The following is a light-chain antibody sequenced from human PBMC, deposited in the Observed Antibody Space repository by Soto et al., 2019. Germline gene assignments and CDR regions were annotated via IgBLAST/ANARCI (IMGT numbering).Light chain of an antibody. V-gene: IGKV1-33*01. CDR2: DAS. CDR3: QQFDYLPLT. J-gene: IGKJ4*01. Sequence: DIQMTQSPSSLSASVGDRDTITCQASQDISNYLNWYQQKPGKAPKLLIYDASNLETGVPSRFSGSGSGTDFTFTISSLQPEDIATYYCQQFDYLPLTFGGGTKVEIK. CDR1: QDISNY.